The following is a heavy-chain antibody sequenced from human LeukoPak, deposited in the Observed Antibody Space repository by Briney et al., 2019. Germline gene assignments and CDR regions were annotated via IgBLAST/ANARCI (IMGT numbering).Heavy chain of an antibody. J-gene: IGHJ4*02. V-gene: IGHV3-21*01. CDR1: GFSFSSYN. CDR2: ITTSSTYT. Sequence: GGSLRLSCEASGFSFSSYNMDWVRQTPGKGLEWISSITTSSTYTFYADSVKGRFTISRDNSKNTLYLQMDSLSAEDTAVYYCVKVDTWGQGTLVTVSS. D-gene: IGHD5-18*01. CDR3: VKVDT.